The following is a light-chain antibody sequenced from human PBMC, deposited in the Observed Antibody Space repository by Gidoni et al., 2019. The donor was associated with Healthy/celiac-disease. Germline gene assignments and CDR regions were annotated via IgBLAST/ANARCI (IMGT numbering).Light chain of an antibody. J-gene: IGKJ3*01. Sequence: DIQMTQSPSSLSASVRDRVTITCRASQSISSYLNWYQQKPGKAPKLLIYAASSLQSGVPSRFSGSGSGTDFTLTIRSLQPEDFATYYCQQSYSTPFTFGPGTKVDIK. CDR3: QQSYSTPFT. CDR1: QSISSY. CDR2: AAS. V-gene: IGKV1-39*01.